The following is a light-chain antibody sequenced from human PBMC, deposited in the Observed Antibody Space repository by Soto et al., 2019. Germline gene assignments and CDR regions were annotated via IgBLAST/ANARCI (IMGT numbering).Light chain of an antibody. CDR2: GAS. Sequence: EIVLTQPPGPLSLSQGERVTLSCRASQSLSSNYLAWYQQKPGQAPRLLIYGASSRATGIPDRFSGSGSGTDFTLTISRLEPEDFAVYYCQQYGSSPPDTFGQGTRLEIK. CDR3: QQYGSSPPDT. V-gene: IGKV3-20*01. CDR1: QSLSSNY. J-gene: IGKJ5*01.